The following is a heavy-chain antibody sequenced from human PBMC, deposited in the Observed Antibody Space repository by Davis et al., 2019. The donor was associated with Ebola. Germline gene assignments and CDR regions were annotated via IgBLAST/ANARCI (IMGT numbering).Heavy chain of an antibody. V-gene: IGHV1-18*01. CDR2: ISAYNGNT. J-gene: IGHJ6*02. Sequence: GGSLRLSCAASGFTFTSYGISWVRQAPGQGLEWMGWISAYNGNTNYAQKFQGRVTITRDTSASTAYMELSSLRSEDTAVYYCARARGPYYYYGMDVWGQGTTVTVSS. CDR3: ARARGPYYYYGMDV. CDR1: GFTFTSYG.